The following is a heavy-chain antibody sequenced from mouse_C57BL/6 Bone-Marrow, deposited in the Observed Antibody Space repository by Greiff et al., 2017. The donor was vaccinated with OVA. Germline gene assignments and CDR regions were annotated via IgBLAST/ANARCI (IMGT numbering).Heavy chain of an antibody. J-gene: IGHJ2*01. CDR1: GYTFTDYY. Sequence: EVQLQQSGPELVKPGASVKISCKASGYTFTDYYMNWVKQSHGKSLEWIGDINPNNGGTSYNQKFKGKATLTVDKSSSTAYMELRSLTSEDSAVYYCARHGNYFDYWGQGTTLTVSS. CDR2: INPNNGGT. V-gene: IGHV1-26*01. CDR3: ARHGNYFDY.